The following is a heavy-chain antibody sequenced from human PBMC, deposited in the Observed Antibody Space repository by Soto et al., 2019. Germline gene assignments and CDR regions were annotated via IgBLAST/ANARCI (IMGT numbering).Heavy chain of an antibody. CDR1: GGSFIVYY. Sequence: SEPLSLTCAVYGGSFIVYYWSWIRQPPGKGLEWIGEINHSGSTNYNPSLKSRVTISVDTSKNQFSLKLSSVTAADTAVYYCARGRDIVVVPAALDYWGQGTLVTVSS. CDR3: ARGRDIVVVPAALDY. CDR2: INHSGST. D-gene: IGHD2-2*01. V-gene: IGHV4-34*01. J-gene: IGHJ4*02.